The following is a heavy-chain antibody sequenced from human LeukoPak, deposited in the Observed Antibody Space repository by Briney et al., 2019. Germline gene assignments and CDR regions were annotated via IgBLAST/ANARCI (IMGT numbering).Heavy chain of an antibody. Sequence: GGSLRLSCVVSGFTFSTYHMNWVRQAPGKGLEWVSSISNSDSYIYYADSVTGRFTISRDNAKNSLYLQMNSLRAEDTAVYYCARGATTERGHSYGLDYWGQGTLVTVSS. CDR2: ISNSDSYI. D-gene: IGHD5-18*01. V-gene: IGHV3-21*01. CDR1: GFTFSTYH. J-gene: IGHJ4*02. CDR3: ARGATTERGHSYGLDY.